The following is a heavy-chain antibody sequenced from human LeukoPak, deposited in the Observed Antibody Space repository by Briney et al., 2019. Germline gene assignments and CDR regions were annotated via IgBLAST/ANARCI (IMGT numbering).Heavy chain of an antibody. J-gene: IGHJ4*02. CDR2: ISGSGGST. D-gene: IGHD3-10*01. CDR3: AKVGSMVRGVITDPFDY. Sequence: GGSLRLSCAASGFTFSSYAMSWVRQAPGKGPEWVSAISGSGGSTYYADSVKGRFTISKDNSKTTLYMQMTSLGAEDTAVYYCAKVGSMVRGVITDPFDYWGQGTLVTVSS. V-gene: IGHV3-23*01. CDR1: GFTFSSYA.